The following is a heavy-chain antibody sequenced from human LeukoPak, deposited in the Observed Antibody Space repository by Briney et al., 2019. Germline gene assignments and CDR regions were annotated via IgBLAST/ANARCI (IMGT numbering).Heavy chain of an antibody. J-gene: IGHJ4*02. Sequence: ASVKVSCKVSGYTLTELSMHWVRQAPGKGLEWMGGFDPEDGETIYAQKFQGRVTMTEDTSTDTAYMELSSLRSEDTAAYYCATEPLGYCSGGSCYLWGQGTLVTVSS. D-gene: IGHD2-15*01. CDR2: FDPEDGET. CDR3: ATEPLGYCSGGSCYL. CDR1: GYTLTELS. V-gene: IGHV1-24*01.